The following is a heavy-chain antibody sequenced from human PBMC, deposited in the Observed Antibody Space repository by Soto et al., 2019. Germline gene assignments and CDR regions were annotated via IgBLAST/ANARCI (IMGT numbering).Heavy chain of an antibody. V-gene: IGHV3-23*01. CDR3: ANHRGSFDN. J-gene: IGHJ4*01. Sequence: EVQLLESGGGLVQPGGSLRLSCAASGFSFERYVMSWVRQAPGKGLEWASDISGSGGATYYADAVRGRFTVSRDNSKSTVFLQMNSLRVEDTALYYCANHRGSFDNWGHGTQVTVSS. CDR1: GFSFERYV. CDR2: ISGSGGAT.